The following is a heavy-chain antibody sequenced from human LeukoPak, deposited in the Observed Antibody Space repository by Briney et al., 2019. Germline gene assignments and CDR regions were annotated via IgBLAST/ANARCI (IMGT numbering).Heavy chain of an antibody. CDR1: GYTFTSYY. J-gene: IGHJ4*02. D-gene: IGHD3-22*01. V-gene: IGHV1-46*01. CDR2: INPSGGST. CDR3: AREGSGYYDNSAYSYFDF. Sequence: ASVKVSCKASGYTFTSYYMHWVRQAPGQGLEWMGIINPSGGSTSYAQKFQGRVTMTRDTSTSTVYMELSSLRSEDTAVYYCAREGSGYYDNSAYSYFDFWGQGTLVTVSS.